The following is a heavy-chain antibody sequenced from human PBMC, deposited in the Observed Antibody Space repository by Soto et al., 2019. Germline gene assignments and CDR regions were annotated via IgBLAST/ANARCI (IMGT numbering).Heavy chain of an antibody. V-gene: IGHV4-34*01. CDR1: GVSFSGYY. CDR3: ARGTRKIFGVDDRLDD. CDR2: INHSGIT. D-gene: IGHD3-3*01. J-gene: IGHJ4*02. Sequence: XETLSLSFAVYGVSFSGYYWGWIRQPPGKGLDWIGEINHSGITNYNPSLKSRVTISVDTSKNQFSLKLSSVTAADTAVYYCARGTRKIFGVDDRLDDWGQGTLVTVSS.